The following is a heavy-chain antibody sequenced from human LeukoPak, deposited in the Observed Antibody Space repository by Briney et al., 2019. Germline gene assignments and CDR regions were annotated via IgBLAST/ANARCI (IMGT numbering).Heavy chain of an antibody. CDR2: INLGDGAT. CDR3: AREQRGGVNGRLGGLFASYYTYYYMDV. D-gene: IGHD3-16*01. Sequence: ASVKVTCKASGFPFIMYYIHWVRQAPGQGFEWMGMINLGDGATTYAQRFRGRVTVTRDMSTTTDYMDLRGLRSEDTAVFFCAREQRGGVNGRLGGLFASYYTYYYMDVWGRGTTVTVSS. V-gene: IGHV1-46*01. CDR1: GFPFIMYY. J-gene: IGHJ6*03.